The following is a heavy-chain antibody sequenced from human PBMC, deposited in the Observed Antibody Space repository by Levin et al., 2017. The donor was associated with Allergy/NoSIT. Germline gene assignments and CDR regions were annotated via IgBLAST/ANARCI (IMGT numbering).Heavy chain of an antibody. CDR2: IYYSGST. CDR3: ARQKEGATGNFDY. J-gene: IGHJ4*02. V-gene: IGHV4-59*08. CDR1: GGSISSYY. Sequence: PGGSLRLSCTVSGGSISSYYWSWIRQPPGKGLEWIGYIYYSGSTNYNPSLKSRVTISVDTSKNQFSLKLSSVTAADTAVYYCARQKEGATGNFDYWGQGTLVTVSS. D-gene: IGHD1-26*01.